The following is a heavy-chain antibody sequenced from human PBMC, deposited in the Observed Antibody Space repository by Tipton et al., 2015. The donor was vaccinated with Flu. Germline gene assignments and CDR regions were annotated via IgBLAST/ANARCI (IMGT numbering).Heavy chain of an antibody. Sequence: TLSLTCTVSGDSISSNSFHWGWIRQPPGKGLQWIGSIYNTGDTFYNPSLRSRVTISLVTSKSQFSLRLSSVTAADTAVYYCARDRGDNAEYFQHWGQGTLVTVSS. CDR1: GDSISSNSFH. V-gene: IGHV4-39*07. CDR3: ARDRGDNAEYFQH. D-gene: IGHD4-17*01. J-gene: IGHJ1*01. CDR2: IYNTGDT.